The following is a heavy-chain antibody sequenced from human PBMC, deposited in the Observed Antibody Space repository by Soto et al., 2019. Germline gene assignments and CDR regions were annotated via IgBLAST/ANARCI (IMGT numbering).Heavy chain of an antibody. CDR3: AKAQYSGYEFSRNFDS. J-gene: IGHJ4*02. V-gene: IGHV3-23*01. Sequence: EVQLLESGGGLVQPGGSLRLSCAASGFTFSSYAMTWVRQAPGKGLEWVSGISGSGGSTYYADSVKGRFTISRDNSKSTLYLQMNSLRAGATAVYYCAKAQYSGYEFSRNFDSWGQGTLVTVSS. CDR1: GFTFSSYA. CDR2: ISGSGGST. D-gene: IGHD5-12*01.